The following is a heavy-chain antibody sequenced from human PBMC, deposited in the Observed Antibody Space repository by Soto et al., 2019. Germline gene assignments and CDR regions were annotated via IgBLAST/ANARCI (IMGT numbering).Heavy chain of an antibody. CDR1: GYSFTTYW. D-gene: IGHD3-22*01. J-gene: IGHJ5*02. Sequence: PGESLKISCKGSGYSFTTYWITWVRQMPGKGLEWMGKIDPNDAYTTYSPSFQGHATFSVDKSISTAYLQWSSLQASDTAIYYCARGRFYYDGSASWGQGTLVTVSS. CDR3: ARGRFYYDGSAS. CDR2: IDPNDAYT. V-gene: IGHV5-10-1*01.